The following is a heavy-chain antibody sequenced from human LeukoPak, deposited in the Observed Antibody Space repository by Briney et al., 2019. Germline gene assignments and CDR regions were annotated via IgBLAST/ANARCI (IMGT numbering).Heavy chain of an antibody. V-gene: IGHV4-4*02. CDR2: IYHSGST. CDR3: ARRGGYSGYGPFDY. J-gene: IGHJ4*02. CDR1: GGSISSSNW. D-gene: IGHD5-12*01. Sequence: PSGTLSLTCAVSGGSISSSNWWSWVRQPPGKGLEWIGEIYHSGSTNYNPSLKSRVTISVDTSKNQFSLKLSSVTAADTAVYYCARRGGYSGYGPFDYWGQGTLVTVSS.